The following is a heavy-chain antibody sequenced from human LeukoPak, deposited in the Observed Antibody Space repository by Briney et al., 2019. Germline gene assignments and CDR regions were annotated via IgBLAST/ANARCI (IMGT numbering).Heavy chain of an antibody. Sequence: GGSLRLSCAASGFTVSSNYMSWVRQAPGKGLEWVSVIYSGGSTYYADSVKGRFTISRHNSKNTLYLQMNSLRAEDTAVYYCAKLPGIVVVPAAMHDAFDIWGQGTMVTVSS. CDR3: AKLPGIVVVPAAMHDAFDI. CDR1: GFTVSSNY. V-gene: IGHV3-53*04. CDR2: IYSGGST. D-gene: IGHD2-2*01. J-gene: IGHJ3*02.